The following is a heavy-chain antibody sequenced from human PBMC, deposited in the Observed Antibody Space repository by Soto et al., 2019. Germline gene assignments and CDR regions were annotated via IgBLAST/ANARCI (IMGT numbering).Heavy chain of an antibody. V-gene: IGHV3-23*01. CDR1: GFTFNNYA. CDR2: ISGGGDTT. Sequence: EVQLLESGGGLVQPGGSLRLSCAASGFTFNNYAMTWVRQAPGKGLEWVSAISGGGDTTSYADSVTGRFTVSRDGSKNTLYPQRSRLRAEDTALYDCAKGQDGSRSLTPRVDFWGQGTMVTVSS. D-gene: IGHD3-10*01. J-gene: IGHJ4*02. CDR3: AKGQDGSRSLTPRVDF.